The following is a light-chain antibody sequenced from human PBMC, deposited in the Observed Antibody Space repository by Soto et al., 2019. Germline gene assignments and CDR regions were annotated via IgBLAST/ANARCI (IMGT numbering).Light chain of an antibody. CDR1: QRISSY. Sequence: AIRMTQSPSSFSASTGDRVTITCRASQRISSYLAWYQQKPGKAPKLLIYAASSLQSGVPSRFSGSGSGTDFTLTIISLQPEDFATYYCHQATSFPYTFGHGAKVDI. V-gene: IGKV1-8*01. J-gene: IGKJ2*01. CDR2: AAS. CDR3: HQATSFPYT.